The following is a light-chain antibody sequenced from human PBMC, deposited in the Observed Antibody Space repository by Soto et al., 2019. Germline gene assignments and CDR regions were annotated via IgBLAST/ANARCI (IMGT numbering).Light chain of an antibody. CDR3: QQYDDLPLT. Sequence: DIQRTQSPSSLSASVGDRVTITCQASQDISNYLNWYQQKPGKAPTLLIYDASNLETGVPSRFSGSGSGTDFSFTISSLQHEDIATYYCQQYDDLPLTFGGGTKVEIK. CDR1: QDISNY. J-gene: IGKJ4*01. V-gene: IGKV1-33*01. CDR2: DAS.